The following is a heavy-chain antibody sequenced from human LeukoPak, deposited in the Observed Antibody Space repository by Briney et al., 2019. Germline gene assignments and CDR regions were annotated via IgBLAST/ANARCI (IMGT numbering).Heavy chain of an antibody. V-gene: IGHV4-59*12. J-gene: IGHJ4*02. Sequence: SGPGLVKPSETLSLTCSVSGASISRYYWSWIRQPPGKGLVWIGYFHHSGNTNYSPSLSSRITMSVDTSKNQFSLRLNSVTAADTAIYYCARRAAALDSWGQGTLVTVSS. CDR1: GASISRYY. CDR3: ARRAAALDS. CDR2: FHHSGNT. D-gene: IGHD6-13*01.